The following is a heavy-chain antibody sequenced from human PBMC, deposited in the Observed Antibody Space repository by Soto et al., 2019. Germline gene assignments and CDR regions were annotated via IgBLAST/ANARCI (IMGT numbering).Heavy chain of an antibody. CDR1: GFTFSSYA. V-gene: IGHV3-30-3*01. CDR3: ARVSGYDFWSGYYNPGYYGMDV. D-gene: IGHD3-3*01. CDR2: ISYDGSNK. J-gene: IGHJ6*02. Sequence: GGSRRRSWAASGFTFSSYAMHWVRQAPGKGLEWVAVISYDGSNKYYADSVKGRFTISRDNSKNTRYLQMNSLRAEDTAVYYCARVSGYDFWSGYYNPGYYGMDVWGQGTTVTVSS.